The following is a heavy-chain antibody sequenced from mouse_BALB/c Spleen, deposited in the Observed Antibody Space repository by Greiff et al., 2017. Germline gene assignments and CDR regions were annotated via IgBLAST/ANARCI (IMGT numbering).Heavy chain of an antibody. V-gene: IGHV1-80*01. CDR2: IYPGDGDT. Sequence: VKLVESGAELVRPGSSVKISCKASGYAFSSYWMNWVKQRPGQGLEWIGQIYPGDGDTNYNGKFKGKATLTADKSSSTAYMQLSSLTSEDSAVYFCARRGNYYAMDYWGQGTSVTVSS. CDR1: GYAFSSYW. CDR3: ARRGNYYAMDY. D-gene: IGHD2-1*01. J-gene: IGHJ4*01.